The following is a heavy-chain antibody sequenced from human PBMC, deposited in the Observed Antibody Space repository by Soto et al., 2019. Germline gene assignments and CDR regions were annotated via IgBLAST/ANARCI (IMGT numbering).Heavy chain of an antibody. CDR3: VRHAQWIIRAY. J-gene: IGHJ4*02. CDR2: IYYSGST. Sequence: TSETLSLTCTVSGDSISSGSYYWSWIRQHPGKGLEWIGSIYYSGSTYYNPSLKSRVTISVDTSKNQFSLKLSSVTAADTAVYYCVRHAQWIIRAYWGQGSLVTVSS. V-gene: IGHV4-39*01. CDR1: GDSISSGSYY. D-gene: IGHD5-12*01.